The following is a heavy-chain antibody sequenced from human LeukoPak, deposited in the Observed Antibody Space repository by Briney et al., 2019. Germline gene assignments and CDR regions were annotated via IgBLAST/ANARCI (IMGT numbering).Heavy chain of an antibody. V-gene: IGHV1-2*02. J-gene: IGHJ4*02. CDR3: ARVKGSGSYRKYYFDY. CDR2: INPNSGGT. Sequence: ASVKVSCKASGCTFTGYYMHWVRQAPGQGLEWMGWINPNSGGTNYAQKFQGRVTMTRDTSISTAYMELSRLRSDDTAVYYCARVKGSGSYRKYYFDYWGQGTLVTVSS. CDR1: GCTFTGYY. D-gene: IGHD3-10*01.